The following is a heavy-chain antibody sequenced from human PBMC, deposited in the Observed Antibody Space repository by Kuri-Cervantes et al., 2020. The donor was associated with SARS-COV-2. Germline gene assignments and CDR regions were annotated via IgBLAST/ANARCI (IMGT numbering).Heavy chain of an antibody. CDR3: ARSPPYIAAAGTGMKD. J-gene: IGHJ4*02. CDR1: GYTFTGYC. D-gene: IGHD6-13*01. Sequence: ASVKVSCKASGYTFTGYCMHWVRQAPGQGLEWMGWINPNSGGPNYAQKFQGRVAMTRDTSNSTAYMELSRLRSDDTAVYYWARSPPYIAAAGTGMKDWGQGTLVTVSS. V-gene: IGHV1-2*02. CDR2: INPNSGGP.